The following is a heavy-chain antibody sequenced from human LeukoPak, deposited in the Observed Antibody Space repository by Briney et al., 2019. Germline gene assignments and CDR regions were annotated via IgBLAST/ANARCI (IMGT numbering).Heavy chain of an antibody. D-gene: IGHD6-19*01. Sequence: PGGSLRLSCAASGFTFSSYSMNWVRQAPGKGLEWVAFIRYDGSNKYYADSVKGRFTISRDNSKNTLYLQMNSLRAEDTAVYYCAREGGVVVAGTFDYWGQGTLVTVSS. J-gene: IGHJ4*02. V-gene: IGHV3-30*02. CDR1: GFTFSSYS. CDR3: AREGGVVVAGTFDY. CDR2: IRYDGSNK.